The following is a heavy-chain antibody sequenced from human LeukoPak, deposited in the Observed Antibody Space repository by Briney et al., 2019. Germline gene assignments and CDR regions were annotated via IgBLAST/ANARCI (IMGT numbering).Heavy chain of an antibody. D-gene: IGHD3-22*01. CDR1: GFTFSIYA. Sequence: GGSLRLSCAASGFTFSIYAMHCVRQAPGKGLEWVAFISYDGSNKYYADSVKGRFTISRDNSKNTLYLQMNSLRAEDTAVYYCARCMDYYDSSGYSAPNYWGQGTRVTVSS. CDR2: ISYDGSNK. CDR3: ARCMDYYDSSGYSAPNY. V-gene: IGHV3-30-3*01. J-gene: IGHJ4*02.